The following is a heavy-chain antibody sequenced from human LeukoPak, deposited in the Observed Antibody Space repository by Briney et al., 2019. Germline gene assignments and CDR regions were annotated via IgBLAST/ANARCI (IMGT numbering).Heavy chain of an antibody. CDR2: IKQDGSEK. CDR1: GFTVSSNH. CDR3: ARGGSTSSWFWND. V-gene: IGHV3-7*01. Sequence: PGGSLRLSCAASGFTVSSNHMTWVRQAPGKGLEWVANIKQDGSEKFYVDSVKGRFTISRDNAKNSLYLQMNSLRAEDMAVYYCARGGSTSSWFWNDWGQGTLVTVSS. J-gene: IGHJ4*02. D-gene: IGHD6-13*01.